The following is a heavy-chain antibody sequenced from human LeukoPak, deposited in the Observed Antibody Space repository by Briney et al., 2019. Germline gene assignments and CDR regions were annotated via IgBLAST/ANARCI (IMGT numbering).Heavy chain of an antibody. CDR3: AKDNPIEQVPGLGPGS. CDR2: IQYDGSIK. CDR1: GFTFSRYA. J-gene: IGHJ5*02. Sequence: GGSLRLSCAASGFTFSRYALHWVRQAPGKGLEWVTFIQYDGSIKFYADSVKGRFTISRDNSKNTLYLQMNSLSAEDTAVYYCAKDNPIEQVPGLGPGSWGQGTLVTVSS. V-gene: IGHV3-30*02. D-gene: IGHD2/OR15-2a*01.